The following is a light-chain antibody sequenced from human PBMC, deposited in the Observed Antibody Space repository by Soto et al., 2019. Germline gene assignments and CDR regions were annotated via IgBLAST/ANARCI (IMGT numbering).Light chain of an antibody. CDR2: GAS. Sequence: DIQMTQSPSSVSASVGDRVTITCRASQGISNWLAWYQQQPGKAPKLLIYGASSLQSGVPSRFSSGGSGTHFTLVISSLQPEDFATYECQQTNTFLPLTFGGGTKVEI. CDR3: QQTNTFLPLT. J-gene: IGKJ4*01. CDR1: QGISNW. V-gene: IGKV1-12*01.